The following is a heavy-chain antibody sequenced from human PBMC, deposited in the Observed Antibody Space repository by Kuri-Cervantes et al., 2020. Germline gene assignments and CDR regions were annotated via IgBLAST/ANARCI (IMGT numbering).Heavy chain of an antibody. V-gene: IGHV1-2*02. Sequence: ASVKVSCKASGYSFTGYYLHWVRQAPGQGLEWMGCINPSTGDTDYSQQFQGRVTVTTDTSTSTAYMELRSLRSDDTAVYYCARDHPPYYYYYGMDVWGQGTTVTVSS. CDR2: INPSTGDT. CDR1: GYSFTGYY. J-gene: IGHJ6*02. CDR3: ARDHPPYYYYYGMDV.